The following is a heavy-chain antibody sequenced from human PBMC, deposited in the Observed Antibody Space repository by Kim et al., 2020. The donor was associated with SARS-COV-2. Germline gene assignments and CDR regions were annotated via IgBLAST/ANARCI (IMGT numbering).Heavy chain of an antibody. D-gene: IGHD6-19*01. CDR2: ISGSGGST. Sequence: GGSLRLSCAASGFTFSSYAMSWVRQAPGKGLEWVSAISGSGGSTYYADSVKGRFTISRDNSKNTLYLQMNSLRAEDTAVYYCAKRGGGYIAVAGWADYWGQGTLVTVSS. CDR1: GFTFSSYA. V-gene: IGHV3-23*01. CDR3: AKRGGGYIAVAGWADY. J-gene: IGHJ4*02.